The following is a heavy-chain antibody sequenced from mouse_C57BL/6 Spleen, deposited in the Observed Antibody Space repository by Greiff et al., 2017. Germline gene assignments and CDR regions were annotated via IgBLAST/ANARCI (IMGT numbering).Heavy chain of an antibody. J-gene: IGHJ2*01. CDR2: IYPGSGNT. D-gene: IGHD2-2*01. Sequence: VQLQQSGPELVKPGASVKISCKASGYNFTDYYINWVKQRPGQGLAWIGWIYPGSGNTKYNEKFKGKATLTVDTSSSTAYMQLSSLTSADSAVYCFTRYGYDGLYWGQGTTLTVSS. V-gene: IGHV1-84*01. CDR1: GYNFTDYY. CDR3: TRYGYDGLY.